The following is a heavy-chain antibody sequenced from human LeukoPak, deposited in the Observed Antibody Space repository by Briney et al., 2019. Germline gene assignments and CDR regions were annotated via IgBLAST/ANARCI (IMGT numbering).Heavy chain of an antibody. Sequence: SETLSLTCTVSGGSISSSSYYWGWIRQPPGKGLEWIGSIYHSGSTYYNPSLKTRVTISVDTSKNQFSLKLSSVTAADTAVYYCASGRLYYYDSSGYYYEAFDIWGQGTMVTVSS. CDR2: IYHSGST. D-gene: IGHD3-22*01. J-gene: IGHJ3*02. CDR1: GGSISSSSYY. CDR3: ASGRLYYYDSSGYYYEAFDI. V-gene: IGHV4-39*01.